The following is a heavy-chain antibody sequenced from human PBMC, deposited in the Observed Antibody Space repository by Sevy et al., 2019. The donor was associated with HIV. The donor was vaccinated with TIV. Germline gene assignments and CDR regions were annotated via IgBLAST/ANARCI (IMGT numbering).Heavy chain of an antibody. Sequence: GGSLRLSCAASGFTVSSNYMSWVRQAPGKGLEWVSVIYSGGSTYYEDSVKGRFTISRDNSKNTLYLQMNSLRAEDTAVYYCARAGVRGYSYGWDYWGQGTLVTVSS. J-gene: IGHJ4*02. D-gene: IGHD5-18*01. V-gene: IGHV3-53*01. CDR1: GFTVSSNY. CDR3: ARAGVRGYSYGWDY. CDR2: IYSGGST.